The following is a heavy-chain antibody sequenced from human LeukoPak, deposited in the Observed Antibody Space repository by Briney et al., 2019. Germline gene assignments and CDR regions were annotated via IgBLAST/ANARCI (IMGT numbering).Heavy chain of an antibody. D-gene: IGHD6-13*01. J-gene: IGHJ5*02. CDR3: ARRVLGYSSSWSKFDP. Sequence: PSETLSLTCTVSGGSISSSSYYWGWIRQPPGKGLEWIGSIYYSGSTYYNPSLKSRVTISVDTSKNQFSLKLSSVTAADTAVYYCARRVLGYSSSWSKFDPWGQGTLDTVSS. CDR2: IYYSGST. V-gene: IGHV4-39*01. CDR1: GGSISSSSYY.